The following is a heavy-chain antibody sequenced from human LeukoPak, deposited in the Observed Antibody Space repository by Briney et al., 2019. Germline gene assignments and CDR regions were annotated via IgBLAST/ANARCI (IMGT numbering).Heavy chain of an antibody. J-gene: IGHJ4*02. V-gene: IGHV4-4*07. D-gene: IGHD3-22*01. CDR1: GGSLSSYY. CDR3: ARGSYYYDSSGYYYDYFDY. CDR2: IYTSGST. Sequence: SETLSLTCTVSGGSLSSYYWSWIRQPAGKGLEWIGRIYTSGSTNYNPSLKSRVTMSVDTSKNQFSLKLNSVTAADTAVYYCARGSYYYDSSGYYYDYFDYWGQGTLVTVSS.